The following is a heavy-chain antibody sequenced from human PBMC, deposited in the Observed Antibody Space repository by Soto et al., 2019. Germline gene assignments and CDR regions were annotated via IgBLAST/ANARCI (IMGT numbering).Heavy chain of an antibody. V-gene: IGHV3-9*01. D-gene: IGHD2-15*01. CDR1: GFTFDDYA. J-gene: IGHJ4*01. CDR2: ITWNSGNI. CDR3: VKASSADFHRVLSTAEYFFDY. Sequence: EVQLVESGGGLVRPGRSLRLSCTASGFTFDDYAMHWVRQAPGRGLEWVSGITWNSGNIAYADSVKGRFTIARDDDNNSLYLQMNSLRPEDTALYYCVKASSADFHRVLSTAEYFFDYWGHGTLVTVS.